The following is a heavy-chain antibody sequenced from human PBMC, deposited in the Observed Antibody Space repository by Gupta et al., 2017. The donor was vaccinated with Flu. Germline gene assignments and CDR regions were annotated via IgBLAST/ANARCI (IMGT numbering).Heavy chain of an antibody. J-gene: IGHJ6*02. CDR3: ASLFTMVRGVTRGVYYYYGMDV. D-gene: IGHD3-10*01. CDR2: ISWNSGSI. CDR1: GFTFDDYA. Sequence: EVQLVESGGGLVQPGRSLRLSCAASGFTFDDYAMHLVRQAPGKGLEWVSGISWNSGSIGYADSVKGRFTISRDNAKNSLYLQMNSLRAEDTALYYCASLFTMVRGVTRGVYYYYGMDVWGQGTTVTVSS. V-gene: IGHV3-9*01.